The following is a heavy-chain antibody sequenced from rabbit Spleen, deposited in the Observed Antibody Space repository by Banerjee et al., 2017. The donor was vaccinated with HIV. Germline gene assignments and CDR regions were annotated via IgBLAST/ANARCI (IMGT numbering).Heavy chain of an antibody. Sequence: QSLEESGGGLVQPEGSLTLTCTASGFSFSSNTMCWVRQAPGKGLEWIGCIYSDDGIIHYARWAKGRFTISKSSSTTVTLQMTSLTGADTATYFCARDSGDWCFDVWGQGTLVTVS. CDR1: GFSFSSNT. J-gene: IGHJ2*01. CDR3: ARDSGDWCFDV. CDR2: IYSDDGII. D-gene: IGHD1-1*01. V-gene: IGHV1S40*01.